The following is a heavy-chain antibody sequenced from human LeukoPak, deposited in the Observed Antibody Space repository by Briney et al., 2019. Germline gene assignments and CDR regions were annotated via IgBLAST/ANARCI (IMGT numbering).Heavy chain of an antibody. CDR3: ARRNLLSGDWYFDL. Sequence: SETLSLTCTVSGGSISSSSYYWGWIRQPPGKGLEWIGSIYYSGSTYYNPSLKSRVTISVDTSKNQFSLKLSSVTAADTAVFYCARRNLLSGDWYFDLWGRGTLVTVSS. J-gene: IGHJ2*01. CDR1: GGSISSSSYY. CDR2: IYYSGST. D-gene: IGHD3-10*01. V-gene: IGHV4-39*07.